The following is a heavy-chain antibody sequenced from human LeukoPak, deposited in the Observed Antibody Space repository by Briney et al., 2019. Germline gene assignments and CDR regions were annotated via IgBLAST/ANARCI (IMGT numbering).Heavy chain of an antibody. D-gene: IGHD6-25*01. CDR2: ISAYSGNT. Sequence: ASVKVSCKASNYTFTNYPISWVRQAPGQGLEWMGWISAYSGNTNYAQKVQGRVTMTTDTSTNTAYMELASLRPDDTAIYYCTRGSGSQYFQHWGQGTLVTVSS. CDR1: NYTFTNYP. J-gene: IGHJ1*01. V-gene: IGHV1-18*01. CDR3: TRGSGSQYFQH.